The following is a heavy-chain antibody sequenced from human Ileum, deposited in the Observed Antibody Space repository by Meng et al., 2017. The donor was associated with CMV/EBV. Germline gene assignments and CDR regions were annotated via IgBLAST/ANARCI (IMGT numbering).Heavy chain of an antibody. V-gene: IGHV3-23*01. J-gene: IGHJ5*02. Sequence: GSGLTFRNYGSSWVRQAPGKGLEWVSSTSGSGTSAFYADSVKGRFTISRDNSKNTVSLQMNSLRADDTAVYYCAKGVDYSGSSWFDPWGQGTLVTVSS. CDR3: AKGVDYSGSSWFDP. CDR2: TSGSGTSA. D-gene: IGHD4-23*01. CDR1: GLTFRNYG.